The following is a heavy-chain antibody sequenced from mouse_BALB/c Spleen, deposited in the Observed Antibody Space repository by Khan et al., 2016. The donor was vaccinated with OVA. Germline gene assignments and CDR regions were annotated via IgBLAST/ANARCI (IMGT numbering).Heavy chain of an antibody. D-gene: IGHD1-1*01. Sequence: QVQLQQPGPELVRPGASVKMSCKASGYTLTSYYIHWVKQRPGQGLEWIGWIYPVDGSSKYNEKFKGKSTLTADKSSSTAYMLLSSLTSEDSAIYFCARGYYVYLDYWCQGTTLTVSS. J-gene: IGHJ2*01. V-gene: IGHV1S56*01. CDR1: GYTLTSYY. CDR3: ARGYYVYLDY. CDR2: IYPVDGSS.